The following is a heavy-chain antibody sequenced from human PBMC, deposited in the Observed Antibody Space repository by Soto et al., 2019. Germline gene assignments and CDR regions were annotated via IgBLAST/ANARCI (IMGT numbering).Heavy chain of an antibody. CDR2: IFQTGST. Sequence: QVQLQESGPGLVQPSGTLSLTCAVSGGSISSGNWWSWVRQPPGKGLEWIGEIFQTGSTNYNPSLMSRVTISIDKSRNQFSLRLCSVTAADTAVYYCARTSGIGYDFDYWGQGVLVIVSS. J-gene: IGHJ4*02. CDR3: ARTSGIGYDFDY. CDR1: GGSISSGNW. D-gene: IGHD2-2*01. V-gene: IGHV4-4*02.